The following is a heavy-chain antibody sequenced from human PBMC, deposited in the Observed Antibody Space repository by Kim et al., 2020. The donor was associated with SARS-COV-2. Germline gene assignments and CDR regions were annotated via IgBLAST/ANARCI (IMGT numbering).Heavy chain of an antibody. J-gene: IGHJ4*02. V-gene: IGHV1-46*01. Sequence: ASVKVSCKASGYTFTSYYMHWVRQAPGQGLEWMGIINPSGGSTSYAQKFQGRVTMTRDTSTSTVYMELSSLRSEDTAVYYCARDRGIAAAGTGNYFDYWGQGTLVTVSS. CDR1: GYTFTSYY. CDR2: INPSGGST. CDR3: ARDRGIAAAGTGNYFDY. D-gene: IGHD6-13*01.